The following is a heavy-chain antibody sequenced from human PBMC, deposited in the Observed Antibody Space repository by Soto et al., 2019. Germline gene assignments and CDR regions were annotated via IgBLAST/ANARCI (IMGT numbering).Heavy chain of an antibody. D-gene: IGHD5-18*01. J-gene: IGHJ4*02. Sequence: QVRLVQSGAEEKKPGASVKVSCKASGYTFTSYAMHWVRQSPGQRLEWMGWINAGNGNTKYSQKVQGRVTITRDTSASTAYMELSSLRSEDTAVYYCARGTAPYYFDYWGQGTLVTVSS. CDR3: ARGTAPYYFDY. V-gene: IGHV1-3*05. CDR1: GYTFTSYA. CDR2: INAGNGNT.